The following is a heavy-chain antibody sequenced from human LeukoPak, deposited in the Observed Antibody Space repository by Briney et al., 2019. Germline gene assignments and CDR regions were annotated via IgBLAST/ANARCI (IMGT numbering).Heavy chain of an antibody. V-gene: IGHV4-59*01. D-gene: IGHD3-22*01. CDR3: ARWLGVITYYYFDY. CDR1: GGSISSYY. CDR2: IYYSGST. J-gene: IGHJ4*02. Sequence: TLSLSCTVSGGSISSYYWSWIRQPPGKGLEWIGYIYYSGSTNYNPSLKSRVTISVDTSKNQFSLKLSSVTAADTAVYYCARWLGVITYYYFDYWGQGTLVTVSS.